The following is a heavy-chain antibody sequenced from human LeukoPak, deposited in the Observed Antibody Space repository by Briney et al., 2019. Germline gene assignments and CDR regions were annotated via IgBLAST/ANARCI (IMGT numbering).Heavy chain of an antibody. V-gene: IGHV4-4*02. CDR2: IYHSGST. Sequence: SETLSLTCAVSGGSISSSNWWSWVRQPPGEGLEWIGEIYHSGSTNYNPSLKSRVTISVVKSENQFSLKLSSVTAADTAVYYCARVYYDSSGYYYSVTFDYWGQGTPVTVSS. CDR1: GGSISSSNW. CDR3: ARVYYDSSGYYYSVTFDY. J-gene: IGHJ4*02. D-gene: IGHD3-22*01.